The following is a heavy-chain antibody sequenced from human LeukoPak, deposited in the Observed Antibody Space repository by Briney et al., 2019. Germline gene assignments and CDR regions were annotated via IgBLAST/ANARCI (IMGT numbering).Heavy chain of an antibody. V-gene: IGHV3-48*01. CDR2: ISSGSSTT. Sequence: GGSLRLSCAASGFTFSSYSMTWVRQAPGKGLEWVSYISSGSSTTYYADSVRGRFTISRDDAKNSLYLQMDSLRAEDTAVYYCARRPIAAAGISDYWGQGTLVTVSS. J-gene: IGHJ4*02. D-gene: IGHD6-13*01. CDR1: GFTFSSYS. CDR3: ARRPIAAAGISDY.